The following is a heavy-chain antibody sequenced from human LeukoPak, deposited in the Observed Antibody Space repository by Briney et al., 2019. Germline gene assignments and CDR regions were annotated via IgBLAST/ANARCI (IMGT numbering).Heavy chain of an antibody. CDR3: ARPPNYVYGSYAFDI. D-gene: IGHD3-10*02. CDR1: GYSFTTYW. J-gene: IGHJ3*02. CDR2: IYPGDSDT. Sequence: GESLKISCKGSGYSFTTYWIGWVRQMPGKGLEWMGIIYPGDSDTRYSPSLQGQVTISADKSISTAYLQWSSLKASDTAIYYCARPPNYVYGSYAFDIWGQGTMVTVSS. V-gene: IGHV5-51*01.